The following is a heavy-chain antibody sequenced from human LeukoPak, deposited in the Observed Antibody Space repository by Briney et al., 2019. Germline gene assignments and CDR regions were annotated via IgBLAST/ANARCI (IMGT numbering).Heavy chain of an antibody. CDR1: GYTFTGYY. J-gene: IGHJ4*02. Sequence: GASVKVSCKASGYTFTGYYMHWVRQAPGQGLEWMGWINPNSGGTNYAQKFQGRVTMTRDTSISTAYMELSRLRSDDTAMYYCARGTGYSSSRWAYWGQGTLVTVSS. CDR3: ARGTGYSSSRWAY. CDR2: INPNSGGT. D-gene: IGHD6-13*01. V-gene: IGHV1-2*02.